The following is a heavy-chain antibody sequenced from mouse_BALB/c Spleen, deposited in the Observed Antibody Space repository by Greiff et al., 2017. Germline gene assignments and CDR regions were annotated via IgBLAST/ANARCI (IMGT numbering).Heavy chain of an antibody. CDR1: GFTFSSYG. V-gene: IGHV5-6*02. Sequence: DGKLQESGGDLVKPGGSLKLSCAASGFTFSSYGMSWVRQTPDKRLEWVATISSGGSYTYYPDSVKGRFTISRDNAKNTLYLQMSSLKSEDTAMYYCARLEGDSWYFDVWGAGTTVTVSS. J-gene: IGHJ1*01. CDR3: ARLEGDSWYFDV. CDR2: ISSGGSYT.